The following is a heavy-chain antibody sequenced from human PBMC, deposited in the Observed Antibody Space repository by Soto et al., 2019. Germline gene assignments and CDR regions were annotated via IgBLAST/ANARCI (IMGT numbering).Heavy chain of an antibody. D-gene: IGHD3-10*01. Sequence: GGSLRLSCAASGVTLTSYAMTWVRQVPGEGLQWVSSISKSGDSTYYADSVKGRFTTSRDNSKNTLYLQMNSLRAEDTAIYYCAKGSFGFDYWGQGTLVTVSS. V-gene: IGHV3-23*01. CDR1: GVTLTSYA. CDR2: ISKSGDST. CDR3: AKGSFGFDY. J-gene: IGHJ4*02.